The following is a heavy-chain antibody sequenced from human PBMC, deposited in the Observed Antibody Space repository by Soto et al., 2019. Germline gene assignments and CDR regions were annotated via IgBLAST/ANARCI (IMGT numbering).Heavy chain of an antibody. CDR3: ARDSGSDIVLMVYADAFDI. CDR1: GYTFTSYG. J-gene: IGHJ3*02. V-gene: IGHV1-18*01. CDR2: ISAYNGNT. Sequence: ASVKVSCKASGYTFTSYGISWVRQAPGQGLEWMGWISAYNGNTNYAQKLQGRVTMTTDTSTNTAYMELRSLRSDDTAVYYCARDSGSDIVLMVYADAFDIWGQGTMVTVSS. D-gene: IGHD2-8*01.